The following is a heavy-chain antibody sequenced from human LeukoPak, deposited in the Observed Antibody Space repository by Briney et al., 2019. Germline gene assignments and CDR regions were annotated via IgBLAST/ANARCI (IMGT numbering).Heavy chain of an antibody. D-gene: IGHD2-8*02. J-gene: IGHJ5*02. Sequence: GGSPRLSCAASGFTFSSYEMNWVRQAPGKGLEWVSYISSSGSTIYYADSVKGRFTISRDNAKNSLYLQMNSLRAEDTAVYYCARDLGTAGESEFDPWGQGTLVTVSS. CDR2: ISSSGSTI. CDR3: ARDLGTAGESEFDP. V-gene: IGHV3-48*03. CDR1: GFTFSSYE.